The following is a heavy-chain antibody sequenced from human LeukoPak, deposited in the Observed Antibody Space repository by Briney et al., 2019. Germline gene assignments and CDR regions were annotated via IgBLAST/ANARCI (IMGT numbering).Heavy chain of an antibody. J-gene: IGHJ4*02. CDR3: ARGSGYSSSWPHFDY. Sequence: SETLSLTCTVSGGSISGYYWSWIRQPAGKGLEWIGRIYTSGSTNYNPSLKSRVTMSVDTSKNQFSLKLSSVTAADTAVYYCARGSGYSSSWPHFDYWGQGTLVTASS. CDR1: GGSISGYY. CDR2: IYTSGST. D-gene: IGHD6-13*01. V-gene: IGHV4-4*07.